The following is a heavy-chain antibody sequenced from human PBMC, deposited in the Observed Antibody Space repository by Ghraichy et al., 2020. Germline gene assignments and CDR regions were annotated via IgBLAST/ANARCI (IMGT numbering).Heavy chain of an antibody. V-gene: IGHV1-18*01. CDR1: GYTFTTYG. CDR3: ARDCSSTSCYSDTDYYYAMDV. Sequence: ASVKVSCKASGYTFTTYGISWVRQAPGQGLEWMGWISAYNGDTNYAQKLQDRVTMTTDTYTSTAYMELRSLRSDDTAVYYCARDCSSTSCYSDTDYYYAMDVWGQGTTVTVSS. CDR2: ISAYNGDT. D-gene: IGHD2-2*02. J-gene: IGHJ6*02.